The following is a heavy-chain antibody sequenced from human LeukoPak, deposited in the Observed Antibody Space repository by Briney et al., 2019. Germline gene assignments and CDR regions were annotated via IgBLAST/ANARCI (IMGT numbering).Heavy chain of an antibody. D-gene: IGHD2-15*01. CDR1: GFIFSSNW. CDR3: AKEVTGGYCSGGNCYAYFEY. Sequence: GGSLRLSCAASGFIFSSNWMSWVRQAPGKGLEWVANINKEGSEKMYMDSVKGRFTISRDDAQNSLYLQMSSLRAEDTAVYYCAKEVTGGYCSGGNCYAYFEYWGQGTLVTVSS. CDR2: INKEGSEK. J-gene: IGHJ4*02. V-gene: IGHV3-7*05.